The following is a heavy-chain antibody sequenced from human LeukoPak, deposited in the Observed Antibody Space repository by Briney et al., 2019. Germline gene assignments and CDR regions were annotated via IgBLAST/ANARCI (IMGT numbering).Heavy chain of an antibody. Sequence: ASVKVSCKASNYTFTSYGINWVRQATGQGLEWMGWMNPNSGNTGYAQKFQGRVTMTRNTSISTAYMELSSLRSEDTAVYYCARVLPYCSSTSCSTQGAFDIWGQGTMVTVSS. J-gene: IGHJ3*02. V-gene: IGHV1-8*02. CDR1: NYTFTSYG. D-gene: IGHD2-2*01. CDR2: MNPNSGNT. CDR3: ARVLPYCSSTSCSTQGAFDI.